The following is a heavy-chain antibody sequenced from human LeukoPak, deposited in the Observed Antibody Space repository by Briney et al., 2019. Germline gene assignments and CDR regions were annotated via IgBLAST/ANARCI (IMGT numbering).Heavy chain of an antibody. CDR2: IYPGDSDT. V-gene: IGHV5-51*01. D-gene: IGHD6-19*01. Sequence: GESLKISCKGSGYTFTAYWIGWVRQMPGKGLEWMGIIYPGDSDTRYSLSFQDQVTISADKSISTAYLQWSSLRASDTAMYYCARHVDSGYSSGWYAFDIWGQGTVVTVSS. J-gene: IGHJ3*02. CDR1: GYTFTAYW. CDR3: ARHVDSGYSSGWYAFDI.